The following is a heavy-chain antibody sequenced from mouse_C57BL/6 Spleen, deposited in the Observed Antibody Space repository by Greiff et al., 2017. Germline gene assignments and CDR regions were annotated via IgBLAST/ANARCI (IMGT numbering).Heavy chain of an antibody. CDR3: ARGGSSPMDY. CDR1: GYAFSSSW. V-gene: IGHV1-82*01. Sequence: QVQLKESGPELVKPGASVKISCKASGYAFSSSWMNWVKQRPGKGLEWIGRIYPGDGDTNYNGKFKGKATLTADKSSSTAYMQLSSLTSEDSAVYFCARGGSSPMDYWGQGTSVTVSS. J-gene: IGHJ4*01. CDR2: IYPGDGDT. D-gene: IGHD1-3*01.